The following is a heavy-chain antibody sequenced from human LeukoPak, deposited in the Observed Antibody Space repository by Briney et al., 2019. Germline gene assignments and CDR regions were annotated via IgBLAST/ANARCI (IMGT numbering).Heavy chain of an antibody. CDR3: ARATFYFDSRGLRIPDY. CDR2: INPSGGST. CDR1: GYIFTSHY. Sequence: RASVKVSCKASGYIFTSHYMHWVRQAPGQGLEWMAIINPSGGSTTYAQKFQGTVTLTRDTSTSTVYMELTSLRSEDTAVYYCARATFYFDSRGLRIPDYWGQGTLVTVSS. V-gene: IGHV1-46*01. D-gene: IGHD3-22*01. J-gene: IGHJ4*02.